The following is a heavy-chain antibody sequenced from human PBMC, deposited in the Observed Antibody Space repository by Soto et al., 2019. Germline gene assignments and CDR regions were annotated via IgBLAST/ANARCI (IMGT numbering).Heavy chain of an antibody. Sequence: QVQLQQWGAGLLKPSETLSLTCAVYGGSFSGYYWSWIRQPPGKGLEWIGEINHSGSTNYNPSLKSRVTISVDTSKNQFSLKLSSVTAADTAVYYCARAHGAYYFDYWGQGTLVTVSS. CDR2: INHSGST. J-gene: IGHJ4*02. V-gene: IGHV4-34*01. CDR1: GGSFSGYY. CDR3: ARAHGAYYFDY. D-gene: IGHD2-8*01.